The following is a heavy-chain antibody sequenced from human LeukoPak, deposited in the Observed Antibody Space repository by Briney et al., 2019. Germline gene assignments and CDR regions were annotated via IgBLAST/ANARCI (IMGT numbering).Heavy chain of an antibody. CDR2: IYTSGST. Sequence: SETLSLXCTVSGGSISSYYWSWIRQPAGKGLEWIGRIYTSGSTNYNPSLKSRVTMSVDTSKNQFSLKLSSVTAADTAVYYCAREINYYDNSGQYRYFDYWGQGTLVTVSS. CDR1: GGSISSYY. V-gene: IGHV4-4*07. J-gene: IGHJ4*02. CDR3: AREINYYDNSGQYRYFDY. D-gene: IGHD3-22*01.